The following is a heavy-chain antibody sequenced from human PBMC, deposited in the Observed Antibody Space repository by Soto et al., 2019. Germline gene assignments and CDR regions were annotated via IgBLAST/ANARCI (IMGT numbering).Heavy chain of an antibody. CDR3: ASNQVATRVMMTYYYYGMDV. J-gene: IGHJ6*02. Sequence: VKVSCKASGGTFSSYAISWVRQAPGQGLEWMGGIIPIFGTANYAQKFQGRVTITADESTSTAYMELSSLRSEDTAVYYCASNQVATRVMMTYYYYGMDVWGQGTTVTVSS. CDR2: IIPIFGTA. V-gene: IGHV1-69*13. CDR1: GGTFSSYA. D-gene: IGHD2-21*02.